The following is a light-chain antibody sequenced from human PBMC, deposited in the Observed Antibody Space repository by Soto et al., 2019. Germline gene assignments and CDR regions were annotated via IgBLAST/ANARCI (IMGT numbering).Light chain of an antibody. J-gene: IGLJ2*01. Sequence: QSALTQPPSVSGSPGQSVTISCTGTSSDVGAYNFVSWYQQYPCKAPKLIIFDVSARPSGVPDRFSGSKSGNTASLTISGLKADDEADYYCCSDAGTYSPVLGGGTKLTVL. CDR3: CSDAGTYSPV. CDR2: DVS. V-gene: IGLV2-11*01. CDR1: SSDVGAYNF.